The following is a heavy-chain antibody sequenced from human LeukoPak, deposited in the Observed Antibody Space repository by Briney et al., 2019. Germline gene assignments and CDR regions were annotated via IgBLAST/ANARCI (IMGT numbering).Heavy chain of an antibody. Sequence: SVKVSCKASGGTFTSYAISWVRQAPGQGLEWMGRIIPILNIANYAQKFQGRVTITADKSTSTAYMELSSLTSEDTAVYYCATYGDYEFAMDVWGQGTTVIVSS. D-gene: IGHD4-17*01. V-gene: IGHV1-69*04. CDR2: IIPILNIA. J-gene: IGHJ6*02. CDR1: GGTFTSYA. CDR3: ATYGDYEFAMDV.